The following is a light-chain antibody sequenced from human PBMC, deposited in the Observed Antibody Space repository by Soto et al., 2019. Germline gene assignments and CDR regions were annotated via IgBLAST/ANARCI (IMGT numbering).Light chain of an antibody. CDR3: QQYNEWPRT. J-gene: IGKJ2*01. CDR2: GAS. V-gene: IGKV3-15*01. CDR1: QSVRTN. Sequence: ETVMPQSPATLSVSPGERVTLSCRASQSVRTNLVWYQQSPGQPPRLLIYGASDRVAGVPDRFSGSGSGTDFTLTISGLQSEDCAVYYCQQYNEWPRTFGQGTKLEIK.